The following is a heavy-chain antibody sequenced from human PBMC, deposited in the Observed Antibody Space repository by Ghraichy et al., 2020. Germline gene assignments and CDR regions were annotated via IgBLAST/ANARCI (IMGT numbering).Heavy chain of an antibody. D-gene: IGHD2-15*01. CDR2: IKSDGTDT. CDR3: AREYCRGGRCFFGTGGSHFDD. V-gene: IGHV3-74*01. Sequence: GGSLRLSCAASGFSFSSNWMHWVRQAPGKGLLWVSRIKSDGTDTTYADFVKGRFTISRDNAKNTLYLQMNSLRAEDTAVYYCAREYCRGGRCFFGTGGSHFDDWGQGTLVTASS. J-gene: IGHJ4*02. CDR1: GFSFSSNW.